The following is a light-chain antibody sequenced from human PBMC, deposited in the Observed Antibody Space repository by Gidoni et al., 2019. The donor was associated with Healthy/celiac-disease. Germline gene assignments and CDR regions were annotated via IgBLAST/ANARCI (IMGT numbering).Light chain of an antibody. J-gene: IGKJ5*01. CDR2: DAS. CDR1: QDISNY. Sequence: DIQMTQSPSSLSASVGDRVTITCQASQDISNYLNWYQQKPGKAPKLLIYDASNLETGVPSRFSGSGSGTDFTFTISCLQPEVIATYYCQQYDNLPITFGQGTRLEIK. CDR3: QQYDNLPIT. V-gene: IGKV1-33*01.